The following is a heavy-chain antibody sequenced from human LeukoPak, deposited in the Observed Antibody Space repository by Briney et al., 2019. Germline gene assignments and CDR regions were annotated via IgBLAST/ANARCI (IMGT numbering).Heavy chain of an antibody. CDR3: AKGLKTAVGPYKGYHYYMDV. D-gene: IGHD5-18*01. CDR1: GFPFSSYT. V-gene: IGHV3-21*04. J-gene: IGHJ6*03. CDR2: ISSSGSYI. Sequence: PGGSLRLSCGASGFPFSSYTFNWVRQAPGKGLEWVSSISSSGSYIYYADSVKSRFTISRDNANNSLHLQMNSLRAEDTAIYYCAKGLKTAVGPYKGYHYYMDVWGKGTTVTVSS.